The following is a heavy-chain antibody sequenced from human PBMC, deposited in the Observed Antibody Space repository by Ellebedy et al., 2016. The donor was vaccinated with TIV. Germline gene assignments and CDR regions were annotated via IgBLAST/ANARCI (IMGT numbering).Heavy chain of an antibody. V-gene: IGHV3-23*01. CDR3: ARDPVGVGPAFDV. Sequence: PGGSLRLSCAASGFTFSDAWMTWVRQAPGKGLEWVSSITESGGNTYYAASVKGRFTISRDNSKDTLFLQMNSLRAEDTAIYFCARDPVGVGPAFDVWGQGTMVTVSS. CDR2: ITESGGNT. CDR1: GFTFSDA. D-gene: IGHD4-23*01. J-gene: IGHJ3*01.